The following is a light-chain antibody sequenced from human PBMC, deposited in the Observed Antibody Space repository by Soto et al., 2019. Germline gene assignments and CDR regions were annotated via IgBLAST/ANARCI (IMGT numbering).Light chain of an antibody. J-gene: IGLJ1*01. V-gene: IGLV2-11*01. CDR1: SSVVGGYNY. CDR2: DVS. CDR3: CSYAGSYTFNV. Sequence: QSALTQPRSVSGSPGQSVTISCTGTSSVVGGYNYVSWYQQHPGKAPKLMIYDVSKRPSGVPDRFSGSKSGNTASLTISGLQAEDEADYYCCSYAGSYTFNVFGTGTKLTVL.